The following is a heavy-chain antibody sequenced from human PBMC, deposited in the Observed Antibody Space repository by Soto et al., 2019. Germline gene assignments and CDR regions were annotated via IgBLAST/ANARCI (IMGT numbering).Heavy chain of an antibody. V-gene: IGHV3-11*06. Sequence: QVQLVESGGGLVKPGGSLRLSCAASGFTFSEYYMSWIRQAPGKGLEWVSYISSSSSYTNYADSVKGRFTISRDNAKNSLYLQMNSLRAEDTPVYYCARVKSSPWVYSHYYYGMDVWGQGTTVTVSS. J-gene: IGHJ6*02. D-gene: IGHD6-13*01. CDR1: GFTFSEYY. CDR2: ISSSSSYT. CDR3: ARVKSSPWVYSHYYYGMDV.